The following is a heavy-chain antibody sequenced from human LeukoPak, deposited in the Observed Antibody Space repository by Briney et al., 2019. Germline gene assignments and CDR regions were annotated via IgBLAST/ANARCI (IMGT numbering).Heavy chain of an antibody. Sequence: SETLSLTCTVSGGSISSHYWTWIRQPAGKGLEWIGRIYSSGNTNYNPSLQSRVTISVDTSKNQFSLKLSSVTAADTAVYYCARYPPYYDFWSGHADWFDPWGQGTLVTVSS. D-gene: IGHD3-3*01. CDR1: GGSISSHY. CDR3: ARYPPYYDFWSGHADWFDP. J-gene: IGHJ5*02. CDR2: IYSSGNT. V-gene: IGHV4-4*07.